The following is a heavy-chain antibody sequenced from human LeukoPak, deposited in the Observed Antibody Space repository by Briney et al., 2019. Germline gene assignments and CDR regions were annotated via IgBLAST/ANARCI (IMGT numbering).Heavy chain of an antibody. CDR1: GGSFSGYY. CDR3: ARGSGYDFWSGLRSYYYYYMDV. Sequence: PSETLSLTCAVYGGSFSGYYWSWIRQPPGKGLEWIGEINHSGSTNCNPSLKSRVTISVDTSKNQFSLKLSSVTAADTAVYYCARGSGYDFWSGLRSYYYYYMDVWGKGTTVTVSS. D-gene: IGHD3-3*01. V-gene: IGHV4-34*01. J-gene: IGHJ6*03. CDR2: INHSGST.